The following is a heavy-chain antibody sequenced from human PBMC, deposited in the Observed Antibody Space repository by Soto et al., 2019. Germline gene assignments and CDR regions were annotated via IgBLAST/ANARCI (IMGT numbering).Heavy chain of an antibody. CDR1: GDSISGYY. J-gene: IGHJ4*02. D-gene: IGHD5-18*01. V-gene: IGHV4-59*01. CDR2: IYSSGYT. CDR3: ARGGGYNFGIDY. Sequence: SETLSLTCTVSGDSISGYYWSWIRQPPGKGLEWIGYIYSSGYTNYNPSLKNRGTISVDTPKKQFFLNLRSVTAADTAVYYCARGGGYNFGIDYRGRGIMVTVYS.